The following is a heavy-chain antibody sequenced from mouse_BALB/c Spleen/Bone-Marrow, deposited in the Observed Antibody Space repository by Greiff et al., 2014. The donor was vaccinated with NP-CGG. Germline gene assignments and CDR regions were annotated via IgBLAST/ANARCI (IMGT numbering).Heavy chain of an antibody. Sequence: VQGVESGAELMKPGASVKISCKATGYTFRSYWIEWVKQRPGHGLEWIGEILPGSGSTKYSEKFKGKATSTADTSSNTAYMQLSSLTSEDSAVYYCARGGLRRGDYAMDYWGQGTSVTVSS. V-gene: IGHV1-9*01. CDR1: GYTFRSYW. J-gene: IGHJ4*01. CDR3: ARGGLRRGDYAMDY. D-gene: IGHD2-2*01. CDR2: ILPGSGST.